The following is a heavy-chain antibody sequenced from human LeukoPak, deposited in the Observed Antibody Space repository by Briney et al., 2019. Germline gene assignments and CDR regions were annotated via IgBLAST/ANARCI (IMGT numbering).Heavy chain of an antibody. CDR2: INPKNAGT. J-gene: IGHJ4*02. V-gene: IGHV1-2*02. CDR3: ARTLYIAAAPGGFDY. Sequence: ASVKVSCKASGYTFTGHYMHWVRQAPGQGLEWMGWINPKNAGTNYAQKFQGRVTMTRDTSTGTVYMELSRLRSDDTAVYYCARTLYIAAAPGGFDYWGQGTLVTVSP. D-gene: IGHD6-13*01. CDR1: GYTFTGHY.